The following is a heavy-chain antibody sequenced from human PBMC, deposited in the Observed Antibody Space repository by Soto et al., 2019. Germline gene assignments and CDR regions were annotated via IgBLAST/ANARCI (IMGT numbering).Heavy chain of an antibody. CDR2: ISYDGSNK. J-gene: IGHJ6*02. CDR3: ARDTYPSYSSGWFNYYYYGMDV. Sequence: GGSLRLSCAASGFTFSSYAMHWVRQAPGKGLEWVAVISYDGSNKYYADSVKGRFTISRDNSKNTLYLQMNSLRAEDTAVYSCARDTYPSYSSGWFNYYYYGMDVWGQGTTVTVSS. V-gene: IGHV3-30-3*01. CDR1: GFTFSSYA. D-gene: IGHD6-19*01.